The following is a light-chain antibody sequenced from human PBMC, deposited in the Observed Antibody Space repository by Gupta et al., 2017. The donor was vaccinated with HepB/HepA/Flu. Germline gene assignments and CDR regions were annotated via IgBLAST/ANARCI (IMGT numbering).Light chain of an antibody. V-gene: IGLV2-14*03. Sequence: QSALTQLASVSCSPGQSNNHSCSGTSSDVGGYKYVSWYQQHPGKAPKLMIYDVSNRPSGVSNRFSGSKSGNTASLTISGLQAEDEADYYCCSYTSSSTWVFGGGTKLTV. J-gene: IGLJ3*02. CDR3: CSYTSSSTWV. CDR1: SSDVGGYKY. CDR2: DVS.